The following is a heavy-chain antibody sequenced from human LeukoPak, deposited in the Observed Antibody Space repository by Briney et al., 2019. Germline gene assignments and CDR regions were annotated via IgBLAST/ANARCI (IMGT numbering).Heavy chain of an antibody. V-gene: IGHV4-34*01. CDR1: GGSFSGYY. Sequence: PSETLSLTCAVSGGSFSGYYWSWIRQPPGKGLEWIGEINHSGSTNYNPCLKSRVTISVDTSKNQFSLKLSSVTAADTAVYYCARGPPYCSGGSCYLNWFDPWGQGTLVTVSS. CDR3: ARGPPYCSGGSCYLNWFDP. J-gene: IGHJ5*02. CDR2: INHSGST. D-gene: IGHD2-15*01.